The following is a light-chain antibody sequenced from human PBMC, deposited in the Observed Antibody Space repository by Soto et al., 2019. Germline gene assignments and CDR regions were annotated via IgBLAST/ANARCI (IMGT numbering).Light chain of an antibody. Sequence: DIQMTHSPSSLSASVGDRVTITCRASQGISNYLAWYQQKPGKVPKLLIYAASTLQSGVPSRFSGSGSGTDLGLGISSLQPEDVATYYCPKYNSAQQTVGQGTKVHIK. CDR2: AAS. CDR1: QGISNY. CDR3: PKYNSAQQT. V-gene: IGKV1-27*01. J-gene: IGKJ1*01.